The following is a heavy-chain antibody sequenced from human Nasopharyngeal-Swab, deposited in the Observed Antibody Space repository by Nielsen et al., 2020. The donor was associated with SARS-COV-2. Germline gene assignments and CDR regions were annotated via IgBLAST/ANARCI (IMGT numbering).Heavy chain of an antibody. V-gene: IGHV3-21*01. CDR2: ISSSSSYI. D-gene: IGHD1-7*01. CDR1: GFTFSSYS. Sequence: GESLKISCAASGFTFSSYSMNWVRQAPGKGLEWVSSISSSSSYIYYADSVKGRFTISRDNAKNSLYLQMNSLRAEDTAVYYCVRNNWNYGGVGYWGQGTLVTVSS. J-gene: IGHJ4*02. CDR3: VRNNWNYGGVGY.